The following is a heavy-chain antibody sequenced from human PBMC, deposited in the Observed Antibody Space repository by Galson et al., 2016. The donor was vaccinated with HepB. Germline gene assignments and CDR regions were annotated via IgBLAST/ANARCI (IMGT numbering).Heavy chain of an antibody. Sequence: PALVKPTQTLTLTCTFSGFSLSTSGMCVSWIRQPPGKALEWLGIIDWDGDKNFNTSLKARLTISKDTSKNQVVLTMTNMDPLDTDTYYCARIMRGDYYGRGALPGGFDVWGPGTTVTVSS. CDR2: IDWDGDK. D-gene: IGHD3-10*02. CDR3: ARIMRGDYYGRGALPGGFDV. CDR1: GFSLSTSGMC. V-gene: IGHV2-70*13. J-gene: IGHJ3*01.